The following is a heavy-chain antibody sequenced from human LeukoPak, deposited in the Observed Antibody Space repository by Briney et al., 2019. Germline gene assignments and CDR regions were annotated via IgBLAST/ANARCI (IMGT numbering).Heavy chain of an antibody. CDR3: ARTGYSSSWYGAFDI. CDR1: GGSISSSSHY. Sequence: SETLSLTCTVSGGSISSSSHYWGWIRQPPGKGLEWIGSIYYSGSTYYNPSLKSRVTISVDTSKNQFSLKLSSVTAADTAVYYCARTGYSSSWYGAFDIWGQGTMVTVSS. J-gene: IGHJ3*02. D-gene: IGHD6-13*01. V-gene: IGHV4-39*01. CDR2: IYYSGST.